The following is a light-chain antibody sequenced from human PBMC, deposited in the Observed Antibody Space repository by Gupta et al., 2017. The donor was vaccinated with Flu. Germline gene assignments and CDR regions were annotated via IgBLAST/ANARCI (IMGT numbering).Light chain of an antibody. Sequence: DIQMTQSPSSLSASVGDRVIITCRASQSISNSLGWYQQKPQKAPKSLIYGAPSLQKGVPSRFSGSGSGREFTRTISSLQPEDFGTYYCRQYGDYPITFGQGTRLEIK. CDR3: RQYGDYPIT. CDR2: GAP. J-gene: IGKJ5*01. CDR1: QSISNS. V-gene: IGKV1D-16*01.